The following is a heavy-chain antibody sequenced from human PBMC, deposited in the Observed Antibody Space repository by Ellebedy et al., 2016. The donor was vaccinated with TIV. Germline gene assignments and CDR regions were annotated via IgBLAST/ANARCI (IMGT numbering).Heavy chain of an antibody. CDR2: IIPIFATA. CDR3: ARVPDFYGSGSHYLMFDS. V-gene: IGHV1-69*13. CDR1: GGSFNNYA. Sequence: ASVKVSCKASGGSFNNYAMSWVRQAPGQGLEWMGGIIPIFATAKYAQKFQGRVTITADESTSTAYMELSSLRSEYTAVYYCARVPDFYGSGSHYLMFDSWGQGTLITVSS. D-gene: IGHD3-10*01. J-gene: IGHJ4*02.